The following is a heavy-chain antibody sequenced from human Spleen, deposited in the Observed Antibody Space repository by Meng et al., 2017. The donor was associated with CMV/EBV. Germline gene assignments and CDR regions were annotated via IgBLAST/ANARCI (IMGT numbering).Heavy chain of an antibody. CDR2: IRTKSNGYAA. CDR3: TRLWSTGGFDP. D-gene: IGHD2-2*01. CDR1: GYLFSGSA. J-gene: IGHJ5*02. Sequence: AASGYLFSGSAIHWVRQASGKGLEWVGSIRTKSNGYAAEYGASVKGRFTVSRDDSQNTAYLQMDSLKIEDTAVYYCTRLWSTGGFDPWGQGTLVTVSS. V-gene: IGHV3-73*01.